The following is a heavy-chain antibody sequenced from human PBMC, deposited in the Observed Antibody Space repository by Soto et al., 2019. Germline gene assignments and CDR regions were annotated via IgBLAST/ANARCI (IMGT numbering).Heavy chain of an antibody. Sequence: EGQLLESGGGLVQPGGSLRVSCATSGFTFSSHAMSWVRQSPRMGLEWVASISGSGGRTSYADSVKGRFTISRDNSKNTVYLQMNNVRAEDSATYYCVKDRRDYISKWVDPWGQGTLVTVSS. D-gene: IGHD2-2*02. CDR2: ISGSGGRT. V-gene: IGHV3-23*01. CDR3: VKDRRDYISKWVDP. J-gene: IGHJ5*02. CDR1: GFTFSSHA.